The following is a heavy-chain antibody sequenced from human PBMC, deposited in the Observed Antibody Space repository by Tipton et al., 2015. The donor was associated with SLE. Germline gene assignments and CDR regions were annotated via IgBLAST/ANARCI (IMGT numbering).Heavy chain of an antibody. CDR3: VLCSPSSCSYFDY. J-gene: IGHJ4*02. CDR2: ICCGGST. D-gene: IGHD2-2*01. CDR1: GGSISGYY. Sequence: TLSLTCTVSGGSISGYYWSWDRQPAGKGLEWIGRICCGGSTKYNPSLDSRVSLSVDASKDQFSLKLSSVTAADTAVYYCVLCSPSSCSYFDYWGQGRLVTVSS. V-gene: IGHV4-4*07.